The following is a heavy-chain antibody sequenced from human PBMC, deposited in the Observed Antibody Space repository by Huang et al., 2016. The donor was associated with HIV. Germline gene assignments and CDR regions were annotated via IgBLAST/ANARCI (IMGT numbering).Heavy chain of an antibody. CDR1: GFSFTNYA. J-gene: IGHJ6*02. CDR3: ARPQGDKVRGIIRSYYYYYGMDV. Sequence: EVQLVESGGGLVKPGGSLRLSCVASGFSFTNYAMNWVRQARGEGVEWGAAFGSSSSYIYYADSVKGRFTIARDDAKNSMYRQMNSLRAEDTAVYYCARPQGDKVRGIIRSYYYYYGMDVWGRGTTVTVSS. D-gene: IGHD3-10*01. CDR2: FGSSSSYI. V-gene: IGHV3-21*06.